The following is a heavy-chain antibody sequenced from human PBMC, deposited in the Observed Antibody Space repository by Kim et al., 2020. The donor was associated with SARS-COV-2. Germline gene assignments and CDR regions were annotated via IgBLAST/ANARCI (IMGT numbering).Heavy chain of an antibody. Sequence: SETLSLTCTVSGASMNYYYWSWLRQPPGKGLEWIGYIYYSGSPNYNPSLKSRVIISLDTSKNQFSLNLSPATAADTARYYCARSAYSGFDSGHYYYGLDV. CDR1: GASMNYYY. V-gene: IGHV4-59*01. CDR3: ARSAYSGFDSGHYYYGLDV. J-gene: IGHJ6*01. CDR2: IYYSGSP. D-gene: IGHD5-12*01.